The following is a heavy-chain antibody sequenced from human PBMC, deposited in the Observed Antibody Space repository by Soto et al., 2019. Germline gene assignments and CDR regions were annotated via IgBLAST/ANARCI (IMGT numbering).Heavy chain of an antibody. V-gene: IGHV1-69*06. CDR2: IIPIFGTA. CDR3: ERDTVDGTESNWFAP. J-gene: IGHJ5*02. D-gene: IGHD6-19*01. CDR1: GGTFSSYA. Sequence: QVQLVQSGAEVKKPGSSVKVSCKASGGTFSSYAISWVRQAPGQGLEWVGGIIPIFGTANYAQKFQGRVTITADKSTSTAYMELSSLRSEDTAVYYCERDTVDGTESNWFAPWGQGTLDTVSS.